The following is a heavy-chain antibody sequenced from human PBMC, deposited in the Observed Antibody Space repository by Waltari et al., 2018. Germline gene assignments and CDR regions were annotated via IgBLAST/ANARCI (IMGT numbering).Heavy chain of an antibody. J-gene: IGHJ4*02. D-gene: IGHD2-2*01. CDR1: GFTASSNY. CDR2: IYSGGST. V-gene: IGHV3-53*01. CDR3: ARDIEYGSSTISYAWDY. Sequence: EVQLVESGGGLIQPGGSLRLSCAASGFTASSNYMSWVRQAPGKGLEWVSVIYSGGSTYYADSVKGRFTISRDNAKNTLDLQMNSLRAEDTAVYYCARDIEYGSSTISYAWDYWGQGTLVTVSS.